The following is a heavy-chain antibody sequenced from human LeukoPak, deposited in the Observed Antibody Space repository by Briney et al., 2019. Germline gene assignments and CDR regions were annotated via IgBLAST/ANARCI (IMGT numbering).Heavy chain of an antibody. CDR3: ARAPSHISI. Sequence: GGSLRLSCAASGFTFSSYWMSWVRQAPGKGLEWVANIKQDGSETHYVDSVKGRFTISRGNAKKSLYLQMNSLRVEDTAVYYCARAPSHISIWGQGTRVTVSS. V-gene: IGHV3-7*01. CDR2: IKQDGSET. J-gene: IGHJ4*02. D-gene: IGHD3-3*02. CDR1: GFTFSSYW.